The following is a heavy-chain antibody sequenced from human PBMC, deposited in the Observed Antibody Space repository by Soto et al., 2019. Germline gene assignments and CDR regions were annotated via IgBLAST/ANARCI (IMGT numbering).Heavy chain of an antibody. CDR3: ARESGAQQWLVTSSYYGMDV. V-gene: IGHV3-30-3*01. J-gene: IGHJ6*01. Sequence: QVQLVESGGGVVQPGRSLRLSCAASGFTFSSYAMHWVRQAPGKGLEWVAVISYDGSNKYYADSVKGRFTISRDNSKNTLYLQMNSLRAEDTAVYYCARESGAQQWLVTSSYYGMDVW. D-gene: IGHD6-19*01. CDR2: ISYDGSNK. CDR1: GFTFSSYA.